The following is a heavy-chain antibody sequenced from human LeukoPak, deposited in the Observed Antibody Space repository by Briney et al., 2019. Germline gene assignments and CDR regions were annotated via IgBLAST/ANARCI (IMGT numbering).Heavy chain of an antibody. J-gene: IGHJ5*02. CDR2: IIPIFGTA. CDR1: GGTFSSYA. Sequence: ASVKVSCKASGGTFSSYAISWVRQAPGQGLEWMGGIIPIFGTANYAQKFQGRVTITTDESTSTAYMELSSLRSEDTAVYYCARGRSGGRILTGYRNWFDPWGQGTLVTVSS. CDR3: ARGRSGGRILTGYRNWFDP. D-gene: IGHD3-9*01. V-gene: IGHV1-69*05.